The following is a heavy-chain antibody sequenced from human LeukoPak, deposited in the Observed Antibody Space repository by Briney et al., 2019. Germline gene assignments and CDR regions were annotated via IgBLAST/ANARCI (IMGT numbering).Heavy chain of an antibody. CDR2: ISGSGGTT. CDR3: AKRVGGVNNFDY. D-gene: IGHD3-16*01. Sequence: GGSLRLSCAASGFTFSSYAMNWVRQAPGKGLEWVSVISGSGGTTYYADSVKGRFTISRDNSKNMLYLQMNSLRAEDTAVYYCAKRVGGVNNFDYWGQGTLVTISS. J-gene: IGHJ4*02. CDR1: GFTFSSYA. V-gene: IGHV3-23*01.